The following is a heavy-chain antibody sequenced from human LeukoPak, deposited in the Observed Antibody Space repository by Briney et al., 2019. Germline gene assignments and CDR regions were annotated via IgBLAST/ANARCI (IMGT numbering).Heavy chain of an antibody. Sequence: KTSETPSLTCTASLVSISNYYWSWIRQPAGKGLEWIGRLYIGRDTDYNPSLKSRVTMSADTSNSQFSLRLTSVTAADTAVYYCARESRVFIGDGYFLDSWGPGTLITVSS. V-gene: IGHV4-4*07. CDR2: LYIGRDT. CDR3: ARESRVFIGDGYFLDS. D-gene: IGHD3-22*01. CDR1: LVSISNYY. J-gene: IGHJ4*02.